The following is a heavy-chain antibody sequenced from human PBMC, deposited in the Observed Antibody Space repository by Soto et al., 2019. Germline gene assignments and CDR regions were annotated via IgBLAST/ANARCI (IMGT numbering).Heavy chain of an antibody. CDR3: ARGIGVTSWFDP. V-gene: IGHV4-31*01. CDR1: GGSISSGGYY. CDR2: IYYSGST. Sequence: QVQLQESGPGLVKPSQILSFTCTVSGGSISSGGYYWSWIRQQPGKGLEWIGYIYYSGSTYYNPSLKRQVTISVDASKNQFSLKLSSVTAADTAVYYCARGIGVTSWFDPWGQGTLVTVS. D-gene: IGHD4-17*01. J-gene: IGHJ5*02.